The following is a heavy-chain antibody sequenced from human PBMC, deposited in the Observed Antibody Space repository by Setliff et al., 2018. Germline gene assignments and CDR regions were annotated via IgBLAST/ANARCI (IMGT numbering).Heavy chain of an antibody. CDR3: AREKVVVVSATSYHYYMDV. J-gene: IGHJ6*03. CDR2: LIPMFGTP. Sequence: GASVKVSCKTSGYSFTNYGINWVRQAPGQGLEWMGGLIPMFGTPGYAQKFQDRVTITTDESTSTAYMELSSLRSEDTAMYYCAREKVVVVSATSYHYYMDVWGKGTTVTVSS. V-gene: IGHV1-69*05. D-gene: IGHD2-15*01. CDR1: GYSFTNYG.